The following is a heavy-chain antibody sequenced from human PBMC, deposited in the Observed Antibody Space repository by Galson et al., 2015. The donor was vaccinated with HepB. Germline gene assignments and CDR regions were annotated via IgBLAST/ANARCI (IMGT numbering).Heavy chain of an antibody. CDR1: GFTFSNYA. CDR3: AKMGEGLPSFVDY. D-gene: IGHD4-11*01. J-gene: IGHJ4*02. CDR2: ISGGGGST. Sequence: SLRLSCAASGFTFSNYAMSWVRQAPGKGLDWVSSISGGGGSTYYADSVKGRFTISRDNSKSTLYLQMYSLRAEDTAVYSCAKMGEGLPSFVDYWGQGTLVTVSS. V-gene: IGHV3-23*01.